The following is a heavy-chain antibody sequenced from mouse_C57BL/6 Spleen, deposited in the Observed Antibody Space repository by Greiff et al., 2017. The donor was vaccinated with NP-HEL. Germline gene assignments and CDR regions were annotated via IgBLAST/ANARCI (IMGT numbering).Heavy chain of an antibody. CDR3: ARDKDSPYYYAMDY. CDR1: GYSITSGYY. D-gene: IGHD3-3*01. CDR2: ISYDGSN. J-gene: IGHJ4*01. Sequence: EVKLQESGPGLVKPSQSLSLTCSVTGYSITSGYYWNWIRQFPGNKLEWMGYISYDGSNNYNPSLKNRISITRDTSKNQFFLKLNSVTTEDTATYYCARDKDSPYYYAMDYWGQGTSVTVSS. V-gene: IGHV3-6*01.